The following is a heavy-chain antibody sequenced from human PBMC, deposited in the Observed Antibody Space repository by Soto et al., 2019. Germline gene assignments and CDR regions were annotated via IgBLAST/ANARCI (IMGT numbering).Heavy chain of an antibody. J-gene: IGHJ4*02. V-gene: IGHV3-30*18. CDR3: AKGPEMATPLDY. CDR2: ISYDGSNK. D-gene: IGHD5-12*01. CDR1: GFTFSSYG. Sequence: QVQLVESGGGVVQPGRSLRLSCAASGFTFSSYGMHWVRQAPGKGLEWVAVISYDGSNKYYADSVKGRFTISRDNSKNTLYLQMNSLRAEDTAVCYCAKGPEMATPLDYWGQGTLVTVSS.